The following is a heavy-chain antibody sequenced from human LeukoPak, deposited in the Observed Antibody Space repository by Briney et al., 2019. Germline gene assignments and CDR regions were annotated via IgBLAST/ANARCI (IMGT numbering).Heavy chain of an antibody. D-gene: IGHD3-3*01. J-gene: IGHJ4*02. CDR3: AKSRSNYDFWSAFDY. Sequence: QPGGSLRLSRVASGFPFNTYFMHWVRQAPGKGLEWVASIRYDGSNKYYADSVRGRLSISRDNSKETLYLQMNSLRTGDTAVYYCAKSRSNYDFWSAFDYWGQGALVTVSS. CDR1: GFPFNTYF. CDR2: IRYDGSNK. V-gene: IGHV3-30*02.